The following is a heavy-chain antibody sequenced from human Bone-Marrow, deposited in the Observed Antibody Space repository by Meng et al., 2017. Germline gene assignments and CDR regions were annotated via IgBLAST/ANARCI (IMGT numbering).Heavy chain of an antibody. CDR2: ISVSGGNT. V-gene: IGHV3-23*01. CDR1: GFTFSSYA. J-gene: IGHJ4*02. CDR3: ATKTTELDN. D-gene: IGHD1-1*01. Sequence: GESLKFSCAASGFTFSSYAMNWVRQAPGKGLEWVSLISVSGGNTYYADSVKGRFTISRDNSKNTLYLQMNSLRAEDTAVYYCATKTTELDNWGQGTQVTVSS.